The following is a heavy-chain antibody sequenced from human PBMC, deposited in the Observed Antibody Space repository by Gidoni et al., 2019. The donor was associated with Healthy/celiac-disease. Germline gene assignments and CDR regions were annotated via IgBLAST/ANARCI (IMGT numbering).Heavy chain of an antibody. J-gene: IGHJ4*02. V-gene: IGHV4-34*01. CDR3: FDY. D-gene: IGHD1-26*01. CDR2: INHSGST. CDR1: GGSFSGYY. Sequence: QVQLQQWGAGLLKPSETLSLTCAVYGGSFSGYYWSWIRQPPGKGLEWIGEINHSGSTNYNPSLKSRVTISVDTSKNQLSFVGATKGNRPGAGKKTFDYWGQGTLVTVSS.